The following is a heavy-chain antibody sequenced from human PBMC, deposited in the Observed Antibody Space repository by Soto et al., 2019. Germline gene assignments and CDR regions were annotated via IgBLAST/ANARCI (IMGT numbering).Heavy chain of an antibody. CDR3: ARERYQVISDGMDV. D-gene: IGHD2-2*01. CDR2: INPQTGGT. Sequence: GASVKVSCKASGYTFTSYGINWVRQAPGQGLEWMGWINPQTGGTSYAQKFQGRVTLSRDTSINTAYLELSRLTFDDAAVYFCARERYQVISDGMDVWGQGTTVTVSS. V-gene: IGHV1-2*02. J-gene: IGHJ6*02. CDR1: GYTFTSYG.